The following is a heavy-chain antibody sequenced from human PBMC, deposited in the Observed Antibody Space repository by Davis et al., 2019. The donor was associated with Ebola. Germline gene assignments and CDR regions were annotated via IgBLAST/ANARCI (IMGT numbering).Heavy chain of an antibody. Sequence: SETLSLTCTVSGGSISSYYWSWIRQPPGKGLEWIGYISYSGSTNYNPSLKSRVTISVDTSKNQFSLKLSSVTAADTAVYYCARGWRGVVINWYFDLWGRGTLVTVSS. V-gene: IGHV4-59*12. CDR3: ARGWRGVVINWYFDL. CDR2: ISYSGST. J-gene: IGHJ2*01. CDR1: GGSISSYY. D-gene: IGHD3-3*01.